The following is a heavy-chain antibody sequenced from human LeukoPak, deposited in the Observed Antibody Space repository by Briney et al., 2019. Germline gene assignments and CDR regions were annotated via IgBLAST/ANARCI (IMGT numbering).Heavy chain of an antibody. CDR2: ISSSSSYI. CDR1: GFTFSSYS. V-gene: IGHV3-21*01. D-gene: IGHD1-26*01. CDR3: ARERESGLADY. J-gene: IGHJ4*02. Sequence: PGGSLRLSCAASGFTFSSYSMNWVRQAPGKGLEWVSSISSSSSYIYYADSVKGRFTISRDNAKNSLYLQMNSLGAEDTAVYYCARERESGLADYWGQGTLVTVSS.